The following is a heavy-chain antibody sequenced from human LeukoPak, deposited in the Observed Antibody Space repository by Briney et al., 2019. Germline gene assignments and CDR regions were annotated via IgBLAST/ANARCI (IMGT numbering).Heavy chain of an antibody. CDR2: ISSSGSTI. CDR3: ASGDILTGTLDY. D-gene: IGHD3-9*01. CDR1: GCTFSSYE. Sequence: PGGSLRLSCAASGCTFSSYEMNWVRQAPGKGLEWVSYISSSGSTIYYADSVKGRFTISRDNAKNSLYLQMNSLRAEDTAVYYCASGDILTGTLDYWGQGTLVTVSS. V-gene: IGHV3-48*03. J-gene: IGHJ4*02.